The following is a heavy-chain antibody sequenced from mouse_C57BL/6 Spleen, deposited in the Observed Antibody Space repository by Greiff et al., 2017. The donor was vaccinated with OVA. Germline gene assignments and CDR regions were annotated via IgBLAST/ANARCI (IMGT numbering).Heavy chain of an antibody. CDR3: ARRTLSSGYDY. Sequence: VQLQQSGAELVKPGASVKLSCTASGFNIKDYYMHWVKQRTEQGLEWIGRIDPEDGDTKYAPKFQGKATITADTSSNTAYLQLSSLTSEDTAVYYCARRTLSSGYDYWGQGTTLTVSS. J-gene: IGHJ2*01. D-gene: IGHD3-2*02. V-gene: IGHV14-2*01. CDR2: IDPEDGDT. CDR1: GFNIKDYY.